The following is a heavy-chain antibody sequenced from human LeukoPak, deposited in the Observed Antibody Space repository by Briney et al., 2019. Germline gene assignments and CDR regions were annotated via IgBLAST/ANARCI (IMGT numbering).Heavy chain of an antibody. CDR2: ISWDGGST. CDR3: AKSDQLDYYYYYMDV. Sequence: GGSLRLSCAASGFTFDDYAMHWVRQAPGKGLEWVSLISWDGGSTYYADPVKSRFTISRDNSKNSLYLQMNSLRAEDTALYYCAKSDQLDYYYYYMDVWGKGTTVTVSS. CDR1: GFTFDDYA. D-gene: IGHD2-2*01. V-gene: IGHV3-43D*03. J-gene: IGHJ6*03.